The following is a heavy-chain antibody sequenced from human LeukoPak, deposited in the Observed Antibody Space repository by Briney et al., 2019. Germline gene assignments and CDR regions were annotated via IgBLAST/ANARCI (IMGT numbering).Heavy chain of an antibody. CDR2: TIPILGVA. CDR3: ARDNSIGWRPYYFDY. Sequence: SVKVSRKASGGTFSSCAISWVRQAPGQGLEWMGRTIPILGVANYAQKFQGRLTITADKSTTTAYMELSSLRSEDTAVYYCARDNSIGWRPYYFDYWGQGTLVTVSS. D-gene: IGHD6-19*01. V-gene: IGHV1-69*04. J-gene: IGHJ4*02. CDR1: GGTFSSCA.